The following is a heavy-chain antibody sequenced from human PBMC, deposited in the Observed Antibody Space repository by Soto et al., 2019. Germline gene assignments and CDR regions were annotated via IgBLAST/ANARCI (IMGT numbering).Heavy chain of an antibody. CDR3: AKNRYPIAARHFYFDY. J-gene: IGHJ4*02. D-gene: IGHD6-6*01. Sequence: LRLSCAASGFTFSSYGMHWVRQAPGKGLEWVAVISYDGSNKYYADSVKGRFTISRDNSKNTLYLQMNSLRAEDTAVYYCAKNRYPIAARHFYFDYWGQGTLVTVSS. CDR2: ISYDGSNK. V-gene: IGHV3-30*18. CDR1: GFTFSSYG.